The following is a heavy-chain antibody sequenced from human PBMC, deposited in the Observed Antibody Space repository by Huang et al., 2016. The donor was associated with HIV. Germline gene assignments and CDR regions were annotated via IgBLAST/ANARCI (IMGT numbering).Heavy chain of an antibody. CDR2: RRTDGGET. Sequence: MVESGGGLVQPGGSLRLSCSASGFTFGHYWMTWVRQAPGKGLQGVTSRRTDGGETYYAAAVMGRFTTSRDKARNSVYLQMDNLRVDDTAVDYCGRASAYREYGADFWGQGTLVTVSS. J-gene: IGHJ4*02. CDR1: GFTFGHYW. D-gene: IGHD4-17*01. CDR3: GRASAYREYGADF. V-gene: IGHV3-7*04.